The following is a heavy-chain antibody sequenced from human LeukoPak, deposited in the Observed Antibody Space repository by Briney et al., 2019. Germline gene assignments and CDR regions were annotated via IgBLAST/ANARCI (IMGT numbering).Heavy chain of an antibody. J-gene: IGHJ5*02. CDR3: ARESVAGNRNWFDP. CDR1: GGSISSGGYY. Sequence: SEALSLTCTVSGGSISSGGYYWSWIRQPPGKGLEWIGYIYHSGSTYYNPSLKSRVTISVDTSKNQFSLKLSSVTAADTAVYYCARESVAGNRNWFDPWGQGTLVTVSS. D-gene: IGHD6-19*01. CDR2: IYHSGST. V-gene: IGHV4-30-2*01.